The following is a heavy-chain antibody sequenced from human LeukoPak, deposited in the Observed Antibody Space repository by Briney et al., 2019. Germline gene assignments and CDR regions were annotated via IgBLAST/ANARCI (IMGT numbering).Heavy chain of an antibody. J-gene: IGHJ6*02. CDR2: IIPIFGTA. V-gene: IGHV1-69*13. D-gene: IGHD2-2*01. Sequence: AASVKVSCKASGGTFSSYAISWVRQAPGQGLEWMGGIIPIFGTANYAQKFQGRVTITADESTSTAYMELSSLRSEDTAVYYCASSPLPYCSSTSCSIGGDYYYYYGMDVWGQGTTVTVSS. CDR3: ASSPLPYCSSTSCSIGGDYYYYYGMDV. CDR1: GGTFSSYA.